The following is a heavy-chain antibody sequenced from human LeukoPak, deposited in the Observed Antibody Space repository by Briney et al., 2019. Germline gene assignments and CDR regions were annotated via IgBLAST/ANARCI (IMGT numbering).Heavy chain of an antibody. V-gene: IGHV5-51*01. CDR2: IYPGTSDT. D-gene: IGHD3-22*01. CDR1: GYSFTSYW. J-gene: IGHJ3*02. CDR3: ARSSGTYYYDSSGYYPPLNAFDI. Sequence: GESLKISCKGSGYSFTSYWIGWVRQMPGRGLEWMGIIYPGTSDTRYGPSFQGQVTISADKSISTAYLQWSSLRASDTAMYYCARSSGTYYYDSSGYYPPLNAFDIWGQGTMVTVSS.